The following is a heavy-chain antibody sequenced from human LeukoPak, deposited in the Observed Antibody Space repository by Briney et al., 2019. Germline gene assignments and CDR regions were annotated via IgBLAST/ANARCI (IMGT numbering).Heavy chain of an antibody. V-gene: IGHV3-21*01. Sequence: GGSLRLSCAASGFPFSTYTMNWVRQAPGKGLEWVSSISSSSSYIYYAVSMKGRFTISRDNAKNSLFLQMNNLRAEGTAVYYCARDRRYFDTGGLGGPDYWGQGTLITVSS. J-gene: IGHJ4*02. CDR2: ISSSSSYI. CDR1: GFPFSTYT. D-gene: IGHD2-8*02. CDR3: ARDRRYFDTGGLGGPDY.